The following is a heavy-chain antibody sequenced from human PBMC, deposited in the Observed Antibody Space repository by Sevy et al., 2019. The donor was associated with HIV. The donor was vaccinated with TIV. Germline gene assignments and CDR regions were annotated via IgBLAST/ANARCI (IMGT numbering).Heavy chain of an antibody. CDR1: GFTFSSYW. Sequence: GGSLRLSCAASGFTFSSYWMSWVRQAPGKGLEWVANIKQDGSEKYYVDSVKGRFTISGDNAKNSLYLQMNSLRAEDTAVYYCARQEMATDDAFDIWGQGTMVTVSS. CDR3: ARQEMATDDAFDI. CDR2: IKQDGSEK. J-gene: IGHJ3*02. V-gene: IGHV3-7*01. D-gene: IGHD5-12*01.